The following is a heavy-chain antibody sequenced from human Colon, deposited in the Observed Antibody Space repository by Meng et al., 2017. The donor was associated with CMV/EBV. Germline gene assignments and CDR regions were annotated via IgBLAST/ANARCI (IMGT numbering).Heavy chain of an antibody. CDR2: ISSSGSTI. V-gene: IGHV3-11*01. D-gene: IGHD1-26*01. J-gene: IGHJ6*02. CDR3: ARDLVRYSGSYFRYYYYYYGMDV. Sequence: GGSLRLSCAASGFTFSDYYMSWIRQAPGKGLEWVSYISSSGSTIYYADSVKGRFTISRDNAENSLYLQMNSLRAEDTAVYYCARDLVRYSGSYFRYYYYYYGMDVWGQGTTVTVPS. CDR1: GFTFSDYY.